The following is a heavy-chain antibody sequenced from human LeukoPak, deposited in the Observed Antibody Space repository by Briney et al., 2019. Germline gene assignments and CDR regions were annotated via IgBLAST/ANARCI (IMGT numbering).Heavy chain of an antibody. CDR1: GFTFNTYW. J-gene: IGHJ5*02. CDR3: ARDRGPYGDYSFDP. V-gene: IGHV3-7*05. Sequence: PGGSLRLSCAASGFTFNTYWMNWVRQAPGKGLEWVANIKQDGSEKYYVDSVKGRLTISRDNAKNSLYLQMNSLRAEDTAVYYCARDRGPYGDYSFDPWGRGTLVTVSS. CDR2: IKQDGSEK. D-gene: IGHD4-17*01.